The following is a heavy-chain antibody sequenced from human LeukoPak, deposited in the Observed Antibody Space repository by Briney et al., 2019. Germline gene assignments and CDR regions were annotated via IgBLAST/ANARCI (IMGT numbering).Heavy chain of an antibody. V-gene: IGHV3-21*01. D-gene: IGHD1-26*01. Sequence: GGSLRLSCAASGFTFSSYSMNWVRQAPGKGLEWVPSISSSSSYIYYADSVKGRFTISRDNAKNSLYLQMNSLRAEDTAVYYCAREEYSGSYLDAFDIWGQGTMVTVSS. CDR2: ISSSSSYI. CDR3: AREEYSGSYLDAFDI. CDR1: GFTFSSYS. J-gene: IGHJ3*02.